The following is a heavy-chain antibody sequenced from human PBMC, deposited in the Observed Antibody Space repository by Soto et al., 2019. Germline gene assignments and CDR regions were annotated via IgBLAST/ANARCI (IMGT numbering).Heavy chain of an antibody. CDR3: ARGRYGDY. Sequence: QVHLVQSGAEVKKPGASVKVSCKGSGYGFTTYGITWVRQAPGQGLEWMAWISAHNGNTNYAQKLQGRVTVTRDTSTSTDDIELRGRQSDDAAVYYCARGRYGDYWGQGALVTGSS. CDR2: ISAHNGNT. D-gene: IGHD1-1*01. V-gene: IGHV1-18*01. J-gene: IGHJ4*02. CDR1: GYGFTTYG.